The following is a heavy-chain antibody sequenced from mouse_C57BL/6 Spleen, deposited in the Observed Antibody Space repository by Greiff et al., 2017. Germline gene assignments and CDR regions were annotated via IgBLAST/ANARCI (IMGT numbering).Heavy chain of an antibody. J-gene: IGHJ2*01. V-gene: IGHV1-72*01. D-gene: IGHD1-1*01. CDR3: ARYPVITTVVATRDY. Sequence: QVQLQQPGAELVKPGASVKLSCKASGYTFTSSWMHWVKQRPGRGLEWIGRIGPNSGGTKYNEKFKSKATLTVDKPSSTAYMQRSSLTSEDSAVYYCARYPVITTVVATRDYWGQGTTLTVSS. CDR1: GYTFTSSW. CDR2: IGPNSGGT.